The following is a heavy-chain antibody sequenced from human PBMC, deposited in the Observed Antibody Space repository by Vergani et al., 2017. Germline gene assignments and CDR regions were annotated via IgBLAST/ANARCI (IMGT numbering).Heavy chain of an antibody. V-gene: IGHV5-51*01. CDR3: ARHEGAEYCGGDCYPDY. Sequence: EVQPVQSGAEVQKPGESLKISCKGSGYSFTSYWIGWVRQMPGKGLEWMGIIHPGDSDTRYSPSFQGQVTISADKSISTAYLQWSSLKASDTAMYYCARHEGAEYCGGDCYPDYWGQGTLVTVSS. CDR2: IHPGDSDT. CDR1: GYSFTSYW. D-gene: IGHD2-21*02. J-gene: IGHJ4*02.